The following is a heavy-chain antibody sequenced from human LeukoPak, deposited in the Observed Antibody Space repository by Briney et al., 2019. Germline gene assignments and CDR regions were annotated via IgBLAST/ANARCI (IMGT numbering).Heavy chain of an antibody. CDR1: GFTVSSNY. V-gene: IGHV3-53*01. J-gene: IGHJ2*01. D-gene: IGHD3-10*01. CDR3: ATEYGSGSPFSNWYFDL. Sequence: GGSLRLSCAASGFTVSSNYMSWVRQAPGKGLEWVSVIYSGGSTYYADSVKGRFTISRDNSKNTLYLQMNSLRAEDTAVYYCATEYGSGSPFSNWYFDLWGRGTLVTVSS. CDR2: IYSGGST.